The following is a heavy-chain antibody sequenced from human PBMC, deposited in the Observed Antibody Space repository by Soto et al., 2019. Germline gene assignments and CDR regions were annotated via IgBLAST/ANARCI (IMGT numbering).Heavy chain of an antibody. CDR2: IYPGDSNT. J-gene: IGHJ4*02. V-gene: IGHV5-51*01. CDR1: GTSSGTYW. D-gene: IGHD3-10*01. CDR3: ARLPQFLGFGSLTSCAYYFNF. Sequence: GEALNTCCTGAGTSSGTYWIAGLRQLRGKGLEWRGIIYPGDSNTRYSPFFQGQVTISADTSTKSAYLQWSSLKASATDIYYCARLPQFLGFGSLTSCAYYFNFWGQGTPVTVSS.